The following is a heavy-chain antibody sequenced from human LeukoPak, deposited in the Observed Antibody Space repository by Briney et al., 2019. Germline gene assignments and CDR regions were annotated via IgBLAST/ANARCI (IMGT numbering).Heavy chain of an antibody. CDR2: INPNSGGT. CDR3: ARCFKTRGYNNNWFDP. J-gene: IGHJ5*02. CDR1: GYTFTGYY. Sequence: ASVTVSCKASGYTFTGYYMHWVRQAPGQGLEWMGRINPNSGGTNYAQKFQGRVTMTRDTSISTAYMELSRLRSDDTAVYYCARCFKTRGYNNNWFDPGGQGTLVTVSS. V-gene: IGHV1-2*06. D-gene: IGHD5-24*01.